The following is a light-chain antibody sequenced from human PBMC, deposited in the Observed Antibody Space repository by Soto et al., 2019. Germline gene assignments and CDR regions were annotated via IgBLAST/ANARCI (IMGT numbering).Light chain of an antibody. CDR3: QQYDSRYT. CDR1: QSIRNNY. Sequence: EIVLTQSPGTLSLSPGERASLSCRASQSIRNNYLAWYQQKPGQAPRLLVYGPSSRATGIPDRFRGSGSGTDFTLTISRVEPEDFAVYDCQQYDSRYTFGQGTKLEI. V-gene: IGKV3-20*01. CDR2: GPS. J-gene: IGKJ2*01.